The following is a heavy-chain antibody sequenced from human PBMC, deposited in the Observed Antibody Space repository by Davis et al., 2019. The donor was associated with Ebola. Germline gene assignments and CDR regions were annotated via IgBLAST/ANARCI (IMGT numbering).Heavy chain of an antibody. J-gene: IGHJ4*02. CDR3: ARNWKCKH. D-gene: IGHD1-1*01. CDR1: GFTFSSHW. V-gene: IGHV3-7*03. CDR2: IKEDGSEK. Sequence: PGGSLRLSCAASGFTFSSHWMTWVRQAPGKGLEWVANIKEDGSEKDYVDSVKGRFTISRDNSKNTLYLQMNSLRAEDTAIYYCARNWKCKHWGQGTLVTVSS.